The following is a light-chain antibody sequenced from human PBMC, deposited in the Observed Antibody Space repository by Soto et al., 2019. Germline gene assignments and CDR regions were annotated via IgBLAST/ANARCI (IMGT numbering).Light chain of an antibody. J-gene: IGKJ1*01. CDR3: QQSYSTLCT. CDR1: QSISSY. Sequence: DVPITQTPSSRSASVGDRVTITCRASQSISSYLNWYQQKPGKAPKLLIYAASSLQSGVPSRFSGSGSGTDFTLTISSLQPEDFATDYCQQSYSTLCTFGQGTKVDIK. V-gene: IGKV1-39*01. CDR2: AAS.